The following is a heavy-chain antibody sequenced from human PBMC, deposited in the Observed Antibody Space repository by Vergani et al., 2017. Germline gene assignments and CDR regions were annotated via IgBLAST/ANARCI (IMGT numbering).Heavy chain of an antibody. Sequence: QVQLQQWGAGLLKPSETLSLTCAVYGGSFSGYYWSWIRQSPVKGLEWIGEVNHSGRTNYNPSLKSRVTISGDTSKNQFSLRLTSVTAADTAVYYCARGLRPRRSGWTSAHFDYWAQGTLVTVSS. CDR2: VNHSGRT. V-gene: IGHV4-34*01. CDR3: ARGLRPRRSGWTSAHFDY. CDR1: GGSFSGYY. D-gene: IGHD6-19*01. J-gene: IGHJ4*02.